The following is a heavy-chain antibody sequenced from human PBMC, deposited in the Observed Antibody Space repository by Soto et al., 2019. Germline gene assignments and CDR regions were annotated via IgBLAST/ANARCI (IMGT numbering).Heavy chain of an antibody. CDR3: AMPCWSGYHEYYYYGMDV. D-gene: IGHD3-3*01. Sequence: QVQLVESGGGVVQPGRSLRLSCAASGFTFSSYAMHWVRQAPGKGLEWVAVISYDGSNKYYGDSVKGRFTISRDNSKNTLYLQMNSLRAEDTAVYYCAMPCWSGYHEYYYYGMDVWGQGTTVTVSS. CDR1: GFTFSSYA. CDR2: ISYDGSNK. J-gene: IGHJ6*02. V-gene: IGHV3-30-3*01.